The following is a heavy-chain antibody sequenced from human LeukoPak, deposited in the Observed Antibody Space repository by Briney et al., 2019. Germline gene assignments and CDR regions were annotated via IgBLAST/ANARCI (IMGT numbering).Heavy chain of an antibody. CDR2: INHSGST. CDR1: GGSLSGYF. CDR3: ARRLLGSEAAAHDY. D-gene: IGHD6-13*01. J-gene: IGHJ4*02. Sequence: PSETLSLTCAVYGGSLSGYFWSWIRQPPGKGLEWIGEINHSGSTSHNPSLKSRVTISVDTSKNQFSLNLNSVTAADTAVYYCARRLLGSEAAAHDYWGQGTLVTVSS. V-gene: IGHV4-34*01.